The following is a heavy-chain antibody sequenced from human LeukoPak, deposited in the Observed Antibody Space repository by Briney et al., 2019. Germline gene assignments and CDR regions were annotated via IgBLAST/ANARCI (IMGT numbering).Heavy chain of an antibody. J-gene: IGHJ3*02. V-gene: IGHV5-51*01. CDR3: ARYNQGGRGNFAFDI. Sequence: GESLKISCKGSGYSFTSYWIGWVRQMPGKGLEWMGIIYPGDSDTRYSPSFQGQVTISADKSISTAYLQWSSLKASDTAMYYCARYNQGGRGNFAFDIWGQGTMVTVFS. CDR2: IYPGDSDT. D-gene: IGHD1-7*01. CDR1: GYSFTSYW.